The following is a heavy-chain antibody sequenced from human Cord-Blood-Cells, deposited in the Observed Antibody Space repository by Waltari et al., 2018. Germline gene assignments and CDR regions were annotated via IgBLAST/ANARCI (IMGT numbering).Heavy chain of an antibody. CDR3: LRSIDY. Sequence: EVQLVDAGGVVVQPGRPLRLSCAASGSTSDDYAMHWVRQAPGKGLEWVSLISWDGGSTYYADSVKGRFTISRDNSKNSLYLQMNSLRAEDTALYYCLRSIDYWGQGTLVTVSS. V-gene: IGHV3-43D*03. CDR1: GSTSDDYA. J-gene: IGHJ4*02. CDR2: ISWDGGST.